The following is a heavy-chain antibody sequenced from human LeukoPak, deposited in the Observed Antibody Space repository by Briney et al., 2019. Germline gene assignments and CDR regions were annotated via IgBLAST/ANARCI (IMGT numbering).Heavy chain of an antibody. CDR1: GFTFSSYG. J-gene: IGHJ4*02. CDR2: ISYDGSNK. Sequence: GGSLRLSCAASGFTFSSYGMHWVRQAPGKGLEWVAVISYDGSNKYYADSVKGRFTISRDNSKNTLYLQMNSLRAEDTAVYYCAKDGEGYGSGSYYLDYWGQGTLVTVSS. D-gene: IGHD3-10*01. CDR3: AKDGEGYGSGSYYLDY. V-gene: IGHV3-30*18.